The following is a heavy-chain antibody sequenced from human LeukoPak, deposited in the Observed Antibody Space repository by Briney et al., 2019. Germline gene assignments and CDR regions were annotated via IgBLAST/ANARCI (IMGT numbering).Heavy chain of an antibody. V-gene: IGHV1-69*06. CDR2: IIPIFGTA. J-gene: IGHJ4*02. D-gene: IGHD2-21*02. CDR1: GCTFSSYA. CDR3: ARERTALAYCGGDCYSDFDY. Sequence: SVKVSCKASGCTFSSYAISWVRQAPGQGLEWMGGIIPIFGTANYAQKFQGRVTITADKSTSTAYMELSSLRSEDTAVYYCARERTALAYCGGDCYSDFDYWGQGTLVTVSS.